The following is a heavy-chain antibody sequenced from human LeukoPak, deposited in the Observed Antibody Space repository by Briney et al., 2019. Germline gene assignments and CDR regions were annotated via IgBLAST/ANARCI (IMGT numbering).Heavy chain of an antibody. CDR1: GGSISSGGYY. V-gene: IGHV4-31*08. Sequence: SETLSLTCTVSGGSISSGGYYWSWIRQHPGKGLEWIGYIYYSGSTYYNPSLKSRVAISVDTSKNQFSLKLSSVTAADTAVYYCVISGAFDYWGQGTLVTVSS. CDR3: VISGAFDY. J-gene: IGHJ4*02. D-gene: IGHD2-21*01. CDR2: IYYSGST.